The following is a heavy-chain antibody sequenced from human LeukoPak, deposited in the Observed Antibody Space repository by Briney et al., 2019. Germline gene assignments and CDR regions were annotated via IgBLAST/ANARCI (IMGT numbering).Heavy chain of an antibody. V-gene: IGHV3-23*01. CDR2: LSGNT. Sequence: GGSLRLSCAASGFIFNTYGTSWVRQAPGKGLEWVSALSGNTYYADSVKGRFTISTDCSKNTLFLEMNSLRAEDTAIYYCAILNWASGRAWGQGTLVTVSS. D-gene: IGHD7-27*01. CDR3: AILNWASGRA. J-gene: IGHJ5*02. CDR1: GFIFNTYG.